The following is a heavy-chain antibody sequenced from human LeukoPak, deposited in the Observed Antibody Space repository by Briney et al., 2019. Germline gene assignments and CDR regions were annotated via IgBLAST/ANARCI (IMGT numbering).Heavy chain of an antibody. CDR2: ISSSSSTL. D-gene: IGHD3-16*01. CDR1: GFTFSSYG. J-gene: IGHJ4*02. CDR3: ARDDDYVWGSRNFDY. V-gene: IGHV3-48*01. Sequence: GSLRLSCAASGFTFSSYGMNWVRQAPGKGLQWVSYISSSSSTLTYADSVKGRFTISRDNAKNSLYLQMNSLRAEDTAVYYCARDDDYVWGSRNFDYWGQGTLVTVSS.